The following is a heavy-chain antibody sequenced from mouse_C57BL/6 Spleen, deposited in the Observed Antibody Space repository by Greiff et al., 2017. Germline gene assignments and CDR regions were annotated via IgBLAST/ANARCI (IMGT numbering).Heavy chain of an antibody. V-gene: IGHV5-17*01. CDR3: ARTGKYFDV. CDR1: GFTFSDYG. J-gene: IGHJ1*03. Sequence: EVKLVESGGGLVKPGGSLKLSCAASGFTFSDYGMHWVRQAPEKGLEWVAYISSGSSTIYYAGTVKGRFTISRDNAKNTLFLQMTSLRSEDTAMYYCARTGKYFDVWGTVTTVTVSS. D-gene: IGHD4-1*01. CDR2: ISSGSSTI.